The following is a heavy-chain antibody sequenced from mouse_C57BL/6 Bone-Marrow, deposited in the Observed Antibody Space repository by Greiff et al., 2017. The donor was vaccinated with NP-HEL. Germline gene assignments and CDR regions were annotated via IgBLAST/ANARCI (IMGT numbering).Heavy chain of an antibody. CDR2: IDPENGDT. D-gene: IGHD2-5*01. CDR3: TTVYYSNYGYFDV. V-gene: IGHV14-4*01. CDR1: GFNIKDDY. Sequence: VQLQHSGAELVRPGASVKLSCTASGFNIKDDYMHWVKQRPEQGLEWIGWIDPENGDTEYASKFQGKATITADTSSNTAYLQLSSLTSEDTAVYYCTTVYYSNYGYFDVWGTGTTVTVSS. J-gene: IGHJ1*03.